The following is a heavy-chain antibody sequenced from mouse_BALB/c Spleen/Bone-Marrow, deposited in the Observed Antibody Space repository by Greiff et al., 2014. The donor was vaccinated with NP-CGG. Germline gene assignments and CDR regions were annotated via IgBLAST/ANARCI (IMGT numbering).Heavy chain of an antibody. CDR2: ISNGGGST. Sequence: EVKLEESGGNLVQPGGSLKLSCAASGFTFSSYTMSWVRQTPEKRLEWVAYISNGGGSTYYPDTVKGRFTISRDNATNTLYLQMSSLKSEDTAMYYCARKSYEGFAYWGQGTLVTVSA. J-gene: IGHJ3*01. CDR3: ARKSYEGFAY. D-gene: IGHD2-3*01. V-gene: IGHV5-12-2*01. CDR1: GFTFSSYT.